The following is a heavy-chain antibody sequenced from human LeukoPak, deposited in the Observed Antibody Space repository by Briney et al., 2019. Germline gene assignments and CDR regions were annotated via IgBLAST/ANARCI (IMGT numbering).Heavy chain of an antibody. J-gene: IGHJ4*02. D-gene: IGHD6-19*01. CDR1: GGSISSSSYY. V-gene: IGHV4-39*01. CDR2: IYYSGST. CDR3: ARLRREQWLVFYYFDY. Sequence: SEPLSLTCTVSGGSISSSSYYWGWIRQPPGKGLEWIGSIYYSGSTYYNPSLKSRVTISVDTSKNQFSLKLSSVTAADTAVYYCARLRREQWLVFYYFDYWGQGTLVTVSS.